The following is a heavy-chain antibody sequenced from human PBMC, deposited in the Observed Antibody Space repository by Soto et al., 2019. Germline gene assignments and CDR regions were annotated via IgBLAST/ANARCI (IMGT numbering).Heavy chain of an antibody. V-gene: IGHV4-4*07. D-gene: IGHD5-12*01. CDR2: IFSSGST. J-gene: IGHJ4*02. CDR1: GGSINTFY. CDR3: AREGSYSAYNFAHGIQLWSFDF. Sequence: RSLTCTVSGGSINTFYWSWVRQPAGKGLEWIGRIFSSGSTSFNPSLESRVAMSVDTSKNHFSLNLSSVTAADMAVYYCAREGSYSAYNFAHGIQLWSFDFWGQGALVTVSS.